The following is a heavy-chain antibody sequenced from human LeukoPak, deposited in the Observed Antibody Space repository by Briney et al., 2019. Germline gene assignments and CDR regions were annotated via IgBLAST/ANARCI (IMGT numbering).Heavy chain of an antibody. CDR1: GGSISSSSYY. J-gene: IGHJ5*02. CDR3: ARERTPPHYWFDP. V-gene: IGHV4-39*07. CDR2: IYYSGSA. D-gene: IGHD2-2*01. Sequence: SETLSLTCTVSGGSISSSSYYWGWIRQPPGKGLEWIGRIYYSGSAYYNPSLKSRVTISVDTSKNQFSLKLRSVTAADTAVYYCARERTPPHYWFDPWGQGTLVTVSS.